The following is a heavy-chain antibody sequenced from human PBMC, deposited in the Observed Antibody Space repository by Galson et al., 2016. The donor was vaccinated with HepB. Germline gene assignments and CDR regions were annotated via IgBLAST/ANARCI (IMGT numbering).Heavy chain of an antibody. V-gene: IGHV3-72*01. J-gene: IGHJ4*02. D-gene: IGHD5-12*01. CDR1: GFTFSDHF. CDR2: IRKKGSSYST. CDR3: ARDYRGAGDY. Sequence: SLRLSCAASGFTFSDHFMDWVRHAPGKGLEWVGRIRKKGSSYSTEYAASVQGRFTISRDDSKNSRYLQMNSLKTEDTAVYYCARDYRGAGDYWGRGTLVTVSS.